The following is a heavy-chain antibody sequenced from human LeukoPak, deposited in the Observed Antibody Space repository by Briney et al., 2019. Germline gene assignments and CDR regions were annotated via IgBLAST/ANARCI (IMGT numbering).Heavy chain of an antibody. J-gene: IGHJ4*02. V-gene: IGHV4-59*08. Sequence: PSETLSLTCTVSGGSISSYYWSWIRQPPGKGLEWIGYIYYSGSTNYNPSLKSRVTISVDTSKNQFSLKLSSVTAADTAVYYCAAQMATRAEYFDYWGQGTLVTVSS. CDR2: IYYSGST. CDR1: GGSISSYY. D-gene: IGHD5-24*01. CDR3: AAQMATRAEYFDY.